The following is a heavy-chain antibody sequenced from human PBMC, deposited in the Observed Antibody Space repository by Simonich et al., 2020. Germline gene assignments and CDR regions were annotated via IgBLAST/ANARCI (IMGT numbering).Heavy chain of an antibody. D-gene: IGHD3-10*01. Sequence: QVQLVQSGAEVKKPGSSVKVSCKASGGTFSSYAISWVQQSPGQGLEWMGWTIPMLGIENYAQKFQGRVTITADKSTSTAYMELSSLRSEDTAVYYCARTNTMRELDTMVRGVDYFDYWGQGTLVTVSS. J-gene: IGHJ4*02. CDR2: TIPMLGIE. CDR3: ARTNTMRELDTMVRGVDYFDY. CDR1: GGTFSSYA. V-gene: IGHV1-69*09.